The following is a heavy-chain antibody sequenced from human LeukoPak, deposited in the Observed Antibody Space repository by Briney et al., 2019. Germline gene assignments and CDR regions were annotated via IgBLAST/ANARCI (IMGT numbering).Heavy chain of an antibody. J-gene: IGHJ3*02. D-gene: IGHD6-25*01. Sequence: GGSLRLSCAASGFYFNSYGMHWVRQAPGKGPEWVAVIWYDGSNRDYADSMKGRLTISRDNSKNTLYLQMNSLRAGDTAVYYCVRRGPGDAFDIWGQGTMVTVSS. CDR2: IWYDGSNR. V-gene: IGHV3-33*01. CDR3: VRRGPGDAFDI. CDR1: GFYFNSYG.